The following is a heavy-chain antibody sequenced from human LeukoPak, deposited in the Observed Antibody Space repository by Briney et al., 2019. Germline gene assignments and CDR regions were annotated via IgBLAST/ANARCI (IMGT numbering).Heavy chain of an antibody. Sequence: GRSLRLSCAASGFTFSSYGMHWVRQAPGEGLERVAVISYDGSNKYYADSVKGRFTISRDNSKNTLYLQMNSLRAEDTAVYYCAVLSSSGYDYWGQGTLVTVSS. CDR1: GFTFSSYG. CDR2: ISYDGSNK. V-gene: IGHV3-30*03. J-gene: IGHJ4*02. CDR3: AVLSSSGYDY. D-gene: IGHD3-22*01.